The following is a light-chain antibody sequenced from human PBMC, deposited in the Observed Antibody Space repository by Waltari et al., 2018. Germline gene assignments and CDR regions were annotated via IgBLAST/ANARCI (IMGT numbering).Light chain of an antibody. Sequence: EIVMTQSPATLSVSPGERATLSCRASQSVSSNLAWYQQKPGQAPRLLIYGASTRATGIPARFSGSGSGTEFTLTISSLQPEDVATYYCQQYNSSPYTFGQGTKLEIK. J-gene: IGKJ2*01. CDR3: QQYNSSPYT. CDR1: QSVSSN. V-gene: IGKV3-15*01. CDR2: GAS.